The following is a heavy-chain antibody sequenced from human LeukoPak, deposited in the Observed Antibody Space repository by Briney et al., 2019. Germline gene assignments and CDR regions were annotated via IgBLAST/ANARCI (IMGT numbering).Heavy chain of an antibody. CDR3: ARFGGYDLGDAFDI. J-gene: IGHJ3*02. Sequence: PSETLSLTCTVSGGSISSSSYYWGWIRQPPGKGLEWIGGIYYSGSTYYNPSLKSRVTISVDTSKNQFSLKLSSVTAADTAVYYCARFGGYDLGDAFDIWGQGTMVTVSS. D-gene: IGHD5-12*01. CDR1: GGSISSSSYY. V-gene: IGHV4-39*01. CDR2: IYYSGST.